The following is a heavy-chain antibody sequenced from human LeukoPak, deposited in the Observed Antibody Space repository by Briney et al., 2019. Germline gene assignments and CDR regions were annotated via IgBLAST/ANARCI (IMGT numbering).Heavy chain of an antibody. CDR1: GFTFDDYG. CDR3: ARDVRAAAGYYFDY. J-gene: IGHJ4*02. CDR2: INWNGGST. D-gene: IGHD6-13*01. Sequence: GGSLRLSCAASGFTFDDYGMSWVRQAPGKGLEWVSGINWNGGSTGYADSVKGRFTISRDNAKNSLYLQMNSLRAEDTALYHCARDVRAAAGYYFDYWGQGTLVTVSS. V-gene: IGHV3-20*01.